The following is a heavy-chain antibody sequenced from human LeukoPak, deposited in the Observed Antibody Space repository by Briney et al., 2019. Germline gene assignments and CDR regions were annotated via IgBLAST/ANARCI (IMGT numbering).Heavy chain of an antibody. V-gene: IGHV4-61*02. J-gene: IGHJ4*02. Sequence: SQTLSLTCTVSGGSISSGSYYWSWIRQPAGKGLEWIGRIYTSGSTNYNPSLKSRVTISVDTSKNQFSLKLSSVTAADTAVYYCARLSSSNFDYWGQGTLVTVSS. D-gene: IGHD6-13*01. CDR2: IYTSGST. CDR3: ARLSSSNFDY. CDR1: GGSISSGSYY.